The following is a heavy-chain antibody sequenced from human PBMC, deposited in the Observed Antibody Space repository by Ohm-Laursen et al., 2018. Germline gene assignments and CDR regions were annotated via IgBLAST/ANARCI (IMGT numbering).Heavy chain of an antibody. CDR1: GFTFSSYG. D-gene: IGHD5-12*01. V-gene: IGHV3-30*18. CDR2: ISYDGSDK. J-gene: IGHJ4*02. CDR3: AKVGGYDSPFFDY. Sequence: SSLRLSCAASGFTFSSYGMHWVRQAPGKGLDWVAAISYDGSDKYYADSVKGRFTISRDNSKNTLYLQMISLRAEDTAVYYCAKVGGYDSPFFDYWGQGTLVTVSS.